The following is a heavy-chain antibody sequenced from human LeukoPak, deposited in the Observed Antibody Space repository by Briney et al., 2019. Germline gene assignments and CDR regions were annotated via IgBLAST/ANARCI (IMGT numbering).Heavy chain of an antibody. Sequence: GGSLRLSCVASGFTFSSYSMNWVRQAPGKGLEWVSSISFTSDYIYYADSVKGRFTISRANAKNSLYLQMNRLRAEDTAVYYCARDRGSGWFYDIDYWGQGTLVTVSS. J-gene: IGHJ4*02. V-gene: IGHV3-21*01. CDR3: ARDRGSGWFYDIDY. D-gene: IGHD6-19*01. CDR2: ISFTSDYI. CDR1: GFTFSSYS.